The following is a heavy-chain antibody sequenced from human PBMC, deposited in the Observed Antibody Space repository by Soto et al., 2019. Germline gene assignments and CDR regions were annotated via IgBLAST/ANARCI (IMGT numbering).Heavy chain of an antibody. CDR3: TTETTNYDYFDY. CDR1: GFTFSNAW. V-gene: IGHV3-15*01. D-gene: IGHD1-7*01. J-gene: IGHJ4*02. CDR2: IKSKTDGGTT. Sequence: NPGGSLRLSCAASGFTFSNAWMSWVRQAPGKGLEWVGRIKSKTDGGTTDYAAPVKGRFTISRDDSKNTLYLQMNSLKTEDTAVYYCTTETTNYDYFDYWGQGTLVTVSS.